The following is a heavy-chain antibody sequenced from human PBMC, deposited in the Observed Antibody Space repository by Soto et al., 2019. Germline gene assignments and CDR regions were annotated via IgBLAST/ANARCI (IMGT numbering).Heavy chain of an antibody. J-gene: IGHJ4*02. CDR2: VSYDGKKE. V-gene: IGHV3-30*04. CDR1: GFTFSTYA. D-gene: IGHD3-10*01. Sequence: GGSLRLSCAASGFTFSTYAMHWVRQAPGRGLEWVAVVSYDGKKEYYADSVKGRFTISRDNSKNTLYLQINSLRAEDTAVYYCAREHSPILLSNPSDYWGQGTLVTVSS. CDR3: AREHSPILLSNPSDY.